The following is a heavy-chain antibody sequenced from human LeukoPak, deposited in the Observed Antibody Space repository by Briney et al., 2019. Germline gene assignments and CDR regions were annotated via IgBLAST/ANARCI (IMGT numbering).Heavy chain of an antibody. CDR2: IEGDGRTT. V-gene: IGHV3-74*01. D-gene: IGHD6-13*01. CDR3: ARELEIAAAGRVYFDH. CDR1: GFTFISYW. J-gene: IGHJ4*02. Sequence: PGGSLRLSCAASGFTFISYWMHWVRQEPGKGLAWVSRIEGDGRTTSYADSVKGRFTISRDNAKSTLYLQMNSLRAEDTAVYYCARELEIAAAGRVYFDHWGQGALVTVSS.